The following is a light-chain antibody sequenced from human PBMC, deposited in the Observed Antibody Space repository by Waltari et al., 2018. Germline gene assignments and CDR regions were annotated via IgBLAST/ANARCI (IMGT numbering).Light chain of an antibody. Sequence: EIVMTQSPATLSVSPGERATLSCRASHRLSGNLAWYQQKPGQAPRLLMYEVSTRATGVPARFSCSECGTELTLTISRIQSEDFAIYYCQQYQNWPRWTFGQGTKVDIK. CDR3: QQYQNWPRWT. J-gene: IGKJ1*01. CDR1: HRLSGN. V-gene: IGKV3-15*01. CDR2: EVS.